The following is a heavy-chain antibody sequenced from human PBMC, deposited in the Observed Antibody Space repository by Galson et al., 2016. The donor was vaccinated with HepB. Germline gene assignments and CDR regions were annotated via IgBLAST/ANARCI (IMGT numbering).Heavy chain of an antibody. CDR3: ARVVPALLDYYFDY. D-gene: IGHD2-21*02. V-gene: IGHV4-61*02. CDR2: IDTSGTT. J-gene: IGHJ4*02. CDR1: GGSIISKNYY. Sequence: TLSLTCSVSGGSIISKNYYWSWIRQPAGKGLEWIGLIDTSGTTNYNPSLRSRVLISLGASENRFSPRLNPVTASDTAVYYCARVVPALLDYYFDYWGQGALVTVSS.